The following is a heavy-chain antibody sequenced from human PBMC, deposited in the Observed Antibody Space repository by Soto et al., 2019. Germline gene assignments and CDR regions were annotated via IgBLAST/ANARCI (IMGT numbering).Heavy chain of an antibody. Sequence: GASVKVSCKASGYTFTSYAMHWVRHAPGQRLEWMGWINAGNGNTKYSQKFQGRVTITRDTSASTAYMELSSLRSEDTAVYYCARDLSNYGTYFDYWGQGTLVTVSS. CDR3: ARDLSNYGTYFDY. CDR2: INAGNGNT. D-gene: IGHD4-4*01. V-gene: IGHV1-3*01. J-gene: IGHJ4*02. CDR1: GYTFTSYA.